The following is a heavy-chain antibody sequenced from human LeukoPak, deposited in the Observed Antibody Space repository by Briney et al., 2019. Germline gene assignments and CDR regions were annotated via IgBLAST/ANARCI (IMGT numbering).Heavy chain of an antibody. J-gene: IGHJ4*02. CDR2: IKLDGSEK. CDR3: ARDQYDTWSRRGNFDS. V-gene: IGHV3-7*03. CDR1: GFTVNSNY. D-gene: IGHD3-3*01. Sequence: GGSLRLSCAASGFTVNSNYMNWVRQAPGKGLEWVANIKLDGSEKNYVDSVKGRFTISRDNTKNSLYLQMNSLRVEDTAVFYCARDQYDTWSRRGNFDSWGQGTLVIVSS.